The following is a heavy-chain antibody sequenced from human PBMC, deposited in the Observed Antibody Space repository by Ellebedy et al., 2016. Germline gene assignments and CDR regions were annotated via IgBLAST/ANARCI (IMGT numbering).Heavy chain of an antibody. CDR1: GGSVSSGGYY. CDR3: AGGVLS. D-gene: IGHD3-10*01. J-gene: IGHJ5*02. CDR2: IYYSGIT. Sequence: SETLSLXXSVSGGSVSSGGYYWSWIRQPPGKGLEWIGNIYYSGITNYNPSLKSRVTISVDTSKNQFSLKVNSVTAADSAVHYCAGGVLSWGQGTLVTVSS. V-gene: IGHV4-61*08.